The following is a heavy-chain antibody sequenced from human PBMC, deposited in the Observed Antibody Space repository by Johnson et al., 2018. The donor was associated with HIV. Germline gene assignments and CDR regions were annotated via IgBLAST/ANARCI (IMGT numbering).Heavy chain of an antibody. J-gene: IGHJ3*02. V-gene: IGHV3-20*04. CDR2: INWNGGST. D-gene: IGHD2/OR15-2a*01. Sequence: EVQLAESGGTLVQPGRSLRLSCAASGFTFSDHYMDWVRQAPGKGLEWVSGINWNGGSTGYADSVKGRFPISRDNSKNSLYLQMNSLRAEDTALYYCAKDLFYDPHAFDIWGQGTMVTVSS. CDR1: GFTFSDHY. CDR3: AKDLFYDPHAFDI.